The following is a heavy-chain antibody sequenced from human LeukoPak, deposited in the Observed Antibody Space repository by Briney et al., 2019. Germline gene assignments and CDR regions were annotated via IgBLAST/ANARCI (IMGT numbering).Heavy chain of an antibody. Sequence: GGSLRLSCAASGFTLDDYAMHWVRQAPGKGLEWVSGISWNSGSIGYADSVKGRFTISRDNAKNSLYLQMNSLRAEDTALYYCAKDMARGSITMIVVAPPAFDIWGQGTMVTVSS. CDR1: GFTLDDYA. V-gene: IGHV3-9*01. CDR3: AKDMARGSITMIVVAPPAFDI. CDR2: ISWNSGSI. J-gene: IGHJ3*02. D-gene: IGHD3-22*01.